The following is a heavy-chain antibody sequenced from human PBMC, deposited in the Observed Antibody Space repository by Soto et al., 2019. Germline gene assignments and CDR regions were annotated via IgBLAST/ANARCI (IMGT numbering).Heavy chain of an antibody. D-gene: IGHD1-26*01. CDR3: ARTFADESFGGSLPKYYFDY. Sequence: SETLSLTCTVSGGSTSSGGYYWSCIRQHPGKGLEWIGYIYYSGSTYYNPSLKSRVTISVDTSKNQFSLKLSSVTAADTAVYYCARTFADESFGGSLPKYYFDYWGQGTLVTVSS. V-gene: IGHV4-31*03. J-gene: IGHJ4*02. CDR1: GGSTSSGGYY. CDR2: IYYSGST.